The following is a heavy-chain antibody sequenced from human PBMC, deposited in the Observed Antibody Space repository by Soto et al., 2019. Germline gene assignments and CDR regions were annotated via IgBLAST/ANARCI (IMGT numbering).Heavy chain of an antibody. V-gene: IGHV3-21*01. CDR2: ISSSAVYI. Sequence: TGGSLRLSCAASGFNFITYSLRWVRQAPGKGLEWVASISSSAVYIDCADSVKGRFTISRDNANNSLYLQMSSLRAEDTATYYCVRDGLDYYDTERLYFDNWGQGTLVTVSS. J-gene: IGHJ4*02. D-gene: IGHD3-22*01. CDR1: GFNFITYS. CDR3: VRDGLDYYDTERLYFDN.